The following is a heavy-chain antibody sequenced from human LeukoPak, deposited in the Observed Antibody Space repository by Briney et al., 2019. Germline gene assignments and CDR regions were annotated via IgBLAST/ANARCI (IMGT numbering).Heavy chain of an antibody. D-gene: IGHD1-26*01. J-gene: IGHJ5*02. CDR2: IYYSGST. CDR3: ARSSIGRGWFAP. V-gene: IGHV4-59*01. CDR1: GDSMSTYY. Sequence: SETLSLTCTVSGDSMSTYYWSWIRQPPGKGLEWIGYIYYSGSTTYNPSLKSRLTMSVDTSKNQFSLELFSVTAADTAVYYCARSSIGRGWFAPWGQGTLVTVSS.